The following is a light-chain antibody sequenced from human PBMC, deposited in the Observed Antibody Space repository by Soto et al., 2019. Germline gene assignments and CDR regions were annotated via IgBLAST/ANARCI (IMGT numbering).Light chain of an antibody. CDR3: QQSYSTPPWT. V-gene: IGKV1-39*01. Sequence: DIQMTQSPSSLSASVGDRVTITCRASQSISSYLNWYPQKPGKAPKLLIYAASSLQSGVPSRFSGSGSGTDFTLTISSLQPEDFATYYGQQSYSTPPWTFGQGTKVEIK. CDR2: AAS. CDR1: QSISSY. J-gene: IGKJ1*01.